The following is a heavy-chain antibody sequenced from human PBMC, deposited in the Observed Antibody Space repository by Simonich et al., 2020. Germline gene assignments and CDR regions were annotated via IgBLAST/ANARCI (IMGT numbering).Heavy chain of an antibody. CDR2: IYYSGST. CDR1: GGSISSSSYY. D-gene: IGHD6-13*01. V-gene: IGHV4-39*01. J-gene: IGHJ3*02. CDR3: ARHAGFAFDI. Sequence: QLQLQESGPGLVKPSETLSLTCTVSGGSISSSSYYWGWIRKPPGKGLAWIGSIYYSGSTYYHPSLKSRGTISVDTSKNQFSLKLSSVTAADTAVYYCARHAGFAFDIWGQGTMVTVSS.